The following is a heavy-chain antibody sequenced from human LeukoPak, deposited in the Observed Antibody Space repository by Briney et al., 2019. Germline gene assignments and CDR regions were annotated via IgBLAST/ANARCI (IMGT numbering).Heavy chain of an antibody. CDR2: ISFHGSNQ. CDR1: GFTFSSYG. CDR3: ASTKSPVMAVAGTLDY. J-gene: IGHJ4*02. Sequence: GGSLRLSCAASGFTFSSYGMHWVRQAPGKGLEWVAIISFHGSNQYYADSVKGRFTISRDNSKNTLYLQMNSLRAEDTAVYYCASTKSPVMAVAGTLDYWGQGTLVTVSS. V-gene: IGHV3-30*03. D-gene: IGHD6-19*01.